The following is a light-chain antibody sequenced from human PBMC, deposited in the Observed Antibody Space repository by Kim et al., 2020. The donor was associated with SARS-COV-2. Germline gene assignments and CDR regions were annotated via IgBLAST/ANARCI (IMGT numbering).Light chain of an antibody. J-gene: IGLJ1*01. CDR2: QDT. V-gene: IGLV3-1*01. CDR3: QAWDSSTYV. Sequence: VPPGKTAEITCSGDKVRDKYVSWYQHKPGQSPVVVIYQDTGRPSGIPERFSGSESGNTATLTISGTQAMDEADYYCQAWDSSTYVFGAGTKVTVL. CDR1: KVRDKY.